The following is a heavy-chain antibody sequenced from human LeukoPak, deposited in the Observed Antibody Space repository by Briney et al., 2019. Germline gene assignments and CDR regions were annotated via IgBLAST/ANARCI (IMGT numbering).Heavy chain of an antibody. CDR1: GYTFTSYG. J-gene: IGHJ6*04. V-gene: IGHV1-18*01. D-gene: IGHD6-6*01. CDR2: ISAYNGNT. Sequence: ASVKVSCKASGYTFTSYGISWVRQAPGQGLEWMGWISAYNGNTNYAQKLQGRVTMTTDTSTSTAYMELRSLRSDDTAVYYCASGKISSSSPAYYYYGMVTAGARTTVTVSS. CDR3: ASGKISSSSPAYYYYGMVT.